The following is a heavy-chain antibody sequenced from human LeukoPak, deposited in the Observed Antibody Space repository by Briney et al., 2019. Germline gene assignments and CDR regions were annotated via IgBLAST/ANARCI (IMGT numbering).Heavy chain of an antibody. CDR3: AKSLVLYAVDI. CDR1: GFSFSNSG. J-gene: IGHJ3*02. CDR2: TSYDGSSQ. D-gene: IGHD2/OR15-2a*01. V-gene: IGHV3-30-3*02. Sequence: GGSLRLSCVASGFSFSNSGMHWVRQAPGKGLEWVAITSYDGSSQFYADSVRGRLTISRDNSRNTLYLQMNSLRAEDTAIYYCAKSLVLYAVDIWGQGTMVTVSS.